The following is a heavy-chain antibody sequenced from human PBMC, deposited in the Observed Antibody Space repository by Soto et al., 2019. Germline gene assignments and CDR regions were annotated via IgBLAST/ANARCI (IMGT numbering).Heavy chain of an antibody. D-gene: IGHD3-10*01. CDR2: LYSNDDK. CDR3: PHMRGSGVYGMDV. CDR1: VFSLRTSGVG. J-gene: IGHJ6*02. V-gene: IGHV2-5*01. Sequence: QITLKESGPTLVKPTQTLTMTCTFSVFSLRTSGVGDGWVRQPTGKALEWLALLYSNDDKSFSTSLKSRLTITNDTSNIPVVLTRTNMDPVDTATYSCPHMRGSGVYGMDVCGQGTTVTVSS.